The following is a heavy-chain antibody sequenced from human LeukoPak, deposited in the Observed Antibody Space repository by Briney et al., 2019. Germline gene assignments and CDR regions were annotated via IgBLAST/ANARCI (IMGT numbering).Heavy chain of an antibody. V-gene: IGHV4-34*01. J-gene: IGHJ4*02. CDR2: INHSGST. CDR3: ARVGYCSSTSCYKNTNFDY. CDR1: GGSFSGYY. Sequence: PSETLSLTCAVYGGSFSGYYWSWIRQPPGKGLEWIGEINHSGSTNYNPSLKSRVTISVDTSKNQFPLKLSSVTAADTAVYYCARVGYCSSTSCYKNTNFDYWGQGTLVTVSS. D-gene: IGHD2-2*02.